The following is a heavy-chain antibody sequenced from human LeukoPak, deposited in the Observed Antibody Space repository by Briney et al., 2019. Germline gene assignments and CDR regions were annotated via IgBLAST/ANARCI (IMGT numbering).Heavy chain of an antibody. CDR1: GGSITSYY. J-gene: IGHJ4*02. V-gene: IGHV4-59*01. D-gene: IGHD5-12*01. CDR2: IYHTGST. CDR3: ARSYSGYDSNFAY. Sequence: SETLSLTCTVSGGSITSYYWSWIRQPPGKGLEWIGYIYHTGSTNYNPSLNSRVTISVDTSKNQFSLKMISVTAADTAVYYCARSYSGYDSNFAYWGQGTLATVSS.